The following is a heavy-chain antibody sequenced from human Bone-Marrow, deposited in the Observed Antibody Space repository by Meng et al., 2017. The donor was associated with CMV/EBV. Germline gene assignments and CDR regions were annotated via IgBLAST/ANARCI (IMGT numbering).Heavy chain of an antibody. V-gene: IGHV1-8*03. CDR3: ARGWVVVAATWSYYYYYGMDV. CDR2: MNPNSGNT. J-gene: IGHJ6*02. D-gene: IGHD2-15*01. CDR1: GFTFSSYS. Sequence: GESLKISCAASGFTFSSYSMNWVRQAPGKGLEWMGWMNPNSGNTGYAQKFQGRVTITRNTSISTAYMELSSLRSEDTAVYYCARGWVVVAATWSYYYYYGMDVWGQGTTVTVSS.